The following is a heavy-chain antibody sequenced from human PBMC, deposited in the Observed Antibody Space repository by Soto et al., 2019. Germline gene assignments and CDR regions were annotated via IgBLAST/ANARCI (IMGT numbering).Heavy chain of an antibody. CDR2: IYYSGST. CDR1: GGSISSYY. D-gene: IGHD3-10*01. Sequence: PSETLSLTCTVSGGSISSYYWSWIRQPPGKGLEWIGYIYYSGSTNYNPSLKSRVTISVDTSKNQFSLKLSSVTAADTAVYYCARGRVGYYYGSGSYGRDRPIGTTIDYWGQGTLVTVSS. V-gene: IGHV4-59*01. CDR3: ARGRVGYYYGSGSYGRDRPIGTTIDY. J-gene: IGHJ4*02.